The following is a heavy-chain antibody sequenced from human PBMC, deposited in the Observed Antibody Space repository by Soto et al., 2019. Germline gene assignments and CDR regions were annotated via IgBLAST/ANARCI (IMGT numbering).Heavy chain of an antibody. Sequence: GASVKVSCKASGYTFTGYYMHWVRQAPGQGLEWMGWINPNSGGTNYAQKFQGWVTMTRGTSISTAYMELSRLRSDDTAVNNCRRGSSRYCSGGSCYSGLMIDPWGQGTLVTVSS. CDR3: RRGSSRYCSGGSCYSGLMIDP. J-gene: IGHJ5*02. CDR2: INPNSGGT. V-gene: IGHV1-2*04. D-gene: IGHD2-15*01. CDR1: GYTFTGYY.